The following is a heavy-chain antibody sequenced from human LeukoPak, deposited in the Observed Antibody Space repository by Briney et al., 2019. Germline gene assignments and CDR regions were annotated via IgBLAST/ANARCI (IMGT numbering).Heavy chain of an antibody. CDR2: IYYSGTT. Sequence: SETLSLTCTVSGGSISSYYWSWIRQPPGKGLERIGYIYYSGTTNYNPSLKSRVTISVDTSKNQFSLKLSSVTAADTAVYYCARGVYIAAAQYGYWGQGTLVTVSS. CDR1: GGSISSYY. D-gene: IGHD6-13*01. J-gene: IGHJ4*02. CDR3: ARGVYIAAAQYGY. V-gene: IGHV4-59*01.